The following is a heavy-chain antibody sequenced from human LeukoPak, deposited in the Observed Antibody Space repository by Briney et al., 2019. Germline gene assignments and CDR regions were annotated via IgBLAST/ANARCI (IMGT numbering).Heavy chain of an antibody. Sequence: SETLSLTCAVSGGSISSSNWWSWVRQPPGKGLEWIGEIYHSGSTNYNPSLKSRVTISVDKSKNQFSLKLSSVTAADTAVYYCGSRGGPPPWFDPWGQGTLVTVSS. CDR2: IYHSGST. V-gene: IGHV4-4*02. CDR3: GSRGGPPPWFDP. J-gene: IGHJ5*02. D-gene: IGHD3-10*01. CDR1: GGSISSSNW.